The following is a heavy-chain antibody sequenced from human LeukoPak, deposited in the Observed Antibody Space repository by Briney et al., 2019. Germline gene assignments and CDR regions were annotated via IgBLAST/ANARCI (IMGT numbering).Heavy chain of an antibody. CDR3: ARHSHVDTAMVTIY. CDR1: AYSFTSYW. Sequence: PGESLKISCKASAYSFTSYWIGWVRQMPGKGLEWMGIIYPGDSDTRYSPSFQGKVTIPADKSISTAYLQWSSLKASDTAMYYCARHSHVDTAMVTIYWGQGTLVTVSS. V-gene: IGHV5-51*01. J-gene: IGHJ4*02. CDR2: IYPGDSDT. D-gene: IGHD5-18*01.